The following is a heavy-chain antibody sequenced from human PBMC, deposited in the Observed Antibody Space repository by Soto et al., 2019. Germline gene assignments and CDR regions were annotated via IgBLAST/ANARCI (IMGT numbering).Heavy chain of an antibody. D-gene: IGHD3-3*01. J-gene: IGHJ6*02. Sequence: PGGSLRLSCAASGFTFSGSAMHWVRQASGKGLEWVGRIRSKANSYATAYAASVKGRFTISRDDSKNTAYLQMNSLKTEDTAVYYCTAYYDFWSGPGRYYYGMDVWGQGTTVTAP. CDR1: GFTFSGSA. CDR3: TAYYDFWSGPGRYYYGMDV. V-gene: IGHV3-73*01. CDR2: IRSKANSYAT.